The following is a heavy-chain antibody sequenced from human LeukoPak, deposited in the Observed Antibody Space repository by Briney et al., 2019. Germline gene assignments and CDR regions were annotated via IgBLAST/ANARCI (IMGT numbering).Heavy chain of an antibody. CDR3: ATPDY. Sequence: GGSLRLSCAASGFNFDDYAMHWVRQAPGRGLEWLSLISGDGGSTYYADAVKGRFTISGGNNKKSFYLQMNSLTTEDTALYYCATPDYWGQGTLVTVSS. CDR1: GFNFDDYA. J-gene: IGHJ4*02. CDR2: ISGDGGST. V-gene: IGHV3-43*02.